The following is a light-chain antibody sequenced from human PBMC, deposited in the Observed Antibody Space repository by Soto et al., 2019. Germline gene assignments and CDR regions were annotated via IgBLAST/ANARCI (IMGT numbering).Light chain of an antibody. CDR3: QQYDSHPMYT. Sequence: DIQMTQSPSTLAASVGDSVNITCRARQNIVNWLAWYQQKPGKAPNLLIYKTSTLQRGVPSRFSGSGSGTEFTLTISSLQRDDFATYYCQQYDSHPMYTFGQGTKVDIK. J-gene: IGKJ2*01. CDR2: KTS. V-gene: IGKV1-5*03. CDR1: QNIVNW.